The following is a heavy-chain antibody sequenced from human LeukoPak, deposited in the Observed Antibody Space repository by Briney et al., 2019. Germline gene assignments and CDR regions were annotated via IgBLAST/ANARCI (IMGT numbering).Heavy chain of an antibody. V-gene: IGHV3-30*03. CDR3: TREDTAMDY. D-gene: IGHD5-18*01. Sequence: GRSLRLSCAASGFTFSSYGMHWVRQAPGKGLEWVAVISYDGSNKYYADSVKGRFTISRDNAKNSLYLQMNSLKTEDTAVYYCTREDTAMDYWGQGTLVTVSS. CDR1: GFTFSSYG. CDR2: ISYDGSNK. J-gene: IGHJ4*02.